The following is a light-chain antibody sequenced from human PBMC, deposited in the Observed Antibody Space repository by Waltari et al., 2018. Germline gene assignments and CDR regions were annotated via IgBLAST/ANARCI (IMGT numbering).Light chain of an antibody. V-gene: IGKV1-39*01. J-gene: IGKJ1*01. CDR2: AAS. Sequence: EIQMTQSPSSLSASVGDTVTITCRASQSIGTYVNWYQHKPGKAPKVLIYAASSLHSGVPVRFSGSASGTDFTLTIISLQPDDFGTYYCQQSKITPWTFGQGTKVEIK. CDR3: QQSKITPWT. CDR1: QSIGTY.